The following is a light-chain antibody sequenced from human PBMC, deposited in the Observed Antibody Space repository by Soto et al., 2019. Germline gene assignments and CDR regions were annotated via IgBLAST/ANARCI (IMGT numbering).Light chain of an antibody. CDR2: WAS. V-gene: IGKV4-1*01. Sequence: DIQMTQSPDSLAVSLGERATINCKSSQSILYSSNNKNYLAWYQQRPGQPPKLLIYWASIRESGVPDRFSGSGSGTDFTLTISSLQAEDVAVYYCQQYYSTLWTFGQGTKVDIK. J-gene: IGKJ1*01. CDR1: QSILYSSNNKNY. CDR3: QQYYSTLWT.